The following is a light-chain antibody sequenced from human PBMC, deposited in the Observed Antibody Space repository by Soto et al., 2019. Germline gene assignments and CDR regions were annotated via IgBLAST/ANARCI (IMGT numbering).Light chain of an antibody. V-gene: IGLV1-44*01. CDR3: ATWDDSLDGYV. CDR1: SSNIGSNT. CDR2: SHN. Sequence: QSVLTQPPSASGTPGQRVTISCSGSSSNIGSNTVHWYQQLPGTAPNLLIYSHNQQPSGVPDRFSVSKSGTSASLAISGLQSEDEADYYCATWDDSLDGYVFGTGTKLTVL. J-gene: IGLJ1*01.